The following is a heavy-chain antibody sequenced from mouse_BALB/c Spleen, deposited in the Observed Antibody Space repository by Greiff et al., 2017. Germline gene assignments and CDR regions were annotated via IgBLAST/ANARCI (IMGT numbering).Heavy chain of an antibody. CDR2: INPSTGYT. CDR3: ARAIYYDYGVYAMDY. V-gene: IGHV1-7*01. Sequence: QVQLQQSGAELAKPGASVKMSCKASGYTFTSYWMHWVKQRPGQGLEWIGYINPSTGYTEYNQKFKDKATLTADKSSSTAYMQLSSLTSEDSAVYNCARAIYYDYGVYAMDYWGQGTSVTVSS. CDR1: GYTFTSYW. J-gene: IGHJ4*01. D-gene: IGHD2-4*01.